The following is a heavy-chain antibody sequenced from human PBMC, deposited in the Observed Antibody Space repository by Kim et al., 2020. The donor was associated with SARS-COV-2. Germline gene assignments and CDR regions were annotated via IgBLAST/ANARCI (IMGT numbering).Heavy chain of an antibody. Sequence: GGSLRLSCAASGFTFSSYGMHWVRQAPGKGLEWVAVISYDGSNKYYADSVKGRFTISRDNSKNTLYLQMNSLRAEDTAVYYCAKDRGHQGFNSWEFDYWG. CDR3: AKDRGHQGFNSWEFDY. J-gene: IGHJ4*01. CDR2: ISYDGSNK. D-gene: IGHD1-26*01. CDR1: GFTFSSYG. V-gene: IGHV3-30*18.